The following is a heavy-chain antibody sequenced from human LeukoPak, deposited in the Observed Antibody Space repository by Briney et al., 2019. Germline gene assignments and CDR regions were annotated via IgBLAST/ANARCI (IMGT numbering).Heavy chain of an antibody. D-gene: IGHD3-10*01. Sequence: SETLSLTCAVSGGSISSGGYSGSWIRQPPGKGLEWIGYIYHSGGTYYNPSLKSRVTISVDRSENQFSLKLSSVTAADTAVYYCARANYGSGDPWFDPWGQGTLVTVSS. CDR1: GGSISSGGYS. J-gene: IGHJ5*02. V-gene: IGHV4-30-2*01. CDR3: ARANYGSGDPWFDP. CDR2: IYHSGGT.